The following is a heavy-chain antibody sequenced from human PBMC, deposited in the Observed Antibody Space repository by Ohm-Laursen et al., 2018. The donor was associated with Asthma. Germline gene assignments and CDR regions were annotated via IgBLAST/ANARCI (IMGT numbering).Heavy chain of an antibody. CDR2: ISGSGGST. Sequence: SLRLSCAASGFTFSSYAMSWVRQAPGKGLEWVSAISGSGGSTYYADSVKGRFTISRDNAKNSLYLQMNSLRTEDTALYYCAKGSLAAADYNWFDPWGQGTLVTVSS. J-gene: IGHJ5*02. CDR1: GFTFSSYA. V-gene: IGHV3-23*01. D-gene: IGHD6-13*01. CDR3: AKGSLAAADYNWFDP.